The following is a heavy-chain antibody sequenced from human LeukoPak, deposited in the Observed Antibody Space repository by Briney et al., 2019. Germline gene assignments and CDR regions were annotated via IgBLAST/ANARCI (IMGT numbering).Heavy chain of an antibody. J-gene: IGHJ4*02. CDR3: ARGSSDDFWSGYYTGEDY. V-gene: IGHV3-48*01. Sequence: GGSLRLSCAASGFTFSSYSMNWVRQAPGKGLEWVSYISSSSSTIYYADSVKGRFTISRDNAKNSLYLQMNSLRAEDTAVYYCARGSSDDFWSGYYTGEDYWGQGTLVTVSS. CDR2: ISSSSSTI. CDR1: GFTFSSYS. D-gene: IGHD3-3*01.